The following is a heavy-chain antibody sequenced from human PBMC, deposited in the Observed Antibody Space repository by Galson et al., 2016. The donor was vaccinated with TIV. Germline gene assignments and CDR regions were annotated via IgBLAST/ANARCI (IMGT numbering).Heavy chain of an antibody. CDR2: IRSETDGGTT. D-gene: IGHD1-14*01. Sequence: SLRLSCAASGLTFCNAWMSWVRQAPGKGLEWVGRIRSETDGGTTDYAAPVKGRFTISRDDSKNTLYLQMNSLKTEDTAVYYCTRTRVSLIDSWGQGTLVSVSS. J-gene: IGHJ4*02. V-gene: IGHV3-15*01. CDR3: TRTRVSLIDS. CDR1: GLTFCNAW.